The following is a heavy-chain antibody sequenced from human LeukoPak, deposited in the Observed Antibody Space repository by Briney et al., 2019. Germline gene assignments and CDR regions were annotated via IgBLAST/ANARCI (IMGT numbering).Heavy chain of an antibody. CDR1: GFTFSSYA. CDR2: ISGSGGST. D-gene: IGHD1-1*01. V-gene: IGHV3-23*01. CDR3: ARGRRTTGPFDY. Sequence: GGSLRLSCAASGFTFSSYAMSWVRQAPGKGLEWVSAISGSGGSTYYADSVKGRFTISRDNAKNSLYLQMNSLRAEDTAVYYCARGRRTTGPFDYWGQGTLVTVSS. J-gene: IGHJ4*02.